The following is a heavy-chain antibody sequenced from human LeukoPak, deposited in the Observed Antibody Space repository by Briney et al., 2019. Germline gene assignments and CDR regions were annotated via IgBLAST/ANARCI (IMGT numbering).Heavy chain of an antibody. J-gene: IGHJ6*04. D-gene: IGHD4-17*01. CDR1: GFPVSSNY. CDR3: ARDYGDSDFYYYGMDV. V-gene: IGHV3-53*01. Sequence: PGGSLRLSCAASGFPVSSNYMSWVRQAPGKGLEWVSVIYSGGSTYYADSVKGRFTISRDNSKNTLYLQMNSLRAEDTAVYYCARDYGDSDFYYYGMDVWGKGTTVTVSS. CDR2: IYSGGST.